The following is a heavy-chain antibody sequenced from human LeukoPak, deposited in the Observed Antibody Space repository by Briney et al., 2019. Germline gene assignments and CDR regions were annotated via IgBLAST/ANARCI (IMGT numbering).Heavy chain of an antibody. J-gene: IGHJ6*02. V-gene: IGHV3-48*03. CDR1: GFTFSSYE. D-gene: IGHD3-22*01. CDR2: ISSSGSTV. Sequence: GGSLRLSCAASGFTFSSYEMNWVRQAPGKGLEWVSYISSSGSTVSYADSVKGRFTTSRDNAKNSLYLQMNSLRAEGTAVYYCARDRYDSSGYYQRDVWGQGTTVTVSS. CDR3: ARDRYDSSGYYQRDV.